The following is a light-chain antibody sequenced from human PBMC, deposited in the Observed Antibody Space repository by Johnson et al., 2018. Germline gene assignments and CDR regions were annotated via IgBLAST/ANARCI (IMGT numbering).Light chain of an antibody. CDR1: SSNIGNNY. J-gene: IGLJ1*01. CDR3: GTWDSSLSAGNV. V-gene: IGLV1-51*02. CDR2: ENN. Sequence: QSVLTQPPSVSAAPGQKVTISCSGSSSNIGNNYVSWYQRLPGTAPKLLNYENNKRPSGIPDRFSGYKSGTSATLGITGLQTGDEADYYCGTWDSSLSAGNVVGTVPKVTVL.